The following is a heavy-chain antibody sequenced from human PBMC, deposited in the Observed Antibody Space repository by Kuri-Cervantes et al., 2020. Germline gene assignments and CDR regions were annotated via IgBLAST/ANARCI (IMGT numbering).Heavy chain of an antibody. V-gene: IGHV2-70*11. CDR2: IDWDDDK. CDR3: ARIPSYYGQSGMDV. CDR1: GFSLSTSEMC. Sequence: SGPTLVKPTQTLTLTCTFSGFSLSTSEMCVSWIRQPPGKALEWLARIDWDDDKYYSTSLKTRLTISKDTSKNQVDLTMTNMDPVDTATYYCARIPSYYGQSGMDVWGQGTTVTVSS. J-gene: IGHJ6*02. D-gene: IGHD1-26*01.